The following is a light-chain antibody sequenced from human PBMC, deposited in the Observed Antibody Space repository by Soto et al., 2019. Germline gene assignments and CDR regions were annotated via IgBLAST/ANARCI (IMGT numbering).Light chain of an antibody. J-gene: IGLJ2*01. Sequence: QSVLTQPASVSGSPGQSITISCTGTSSDVGGYNFVSWYQQHPGKAPKLMLYNAYDRPSGISHRFSGSRSGNTASLTISGLQAEDEAHYYCNSYTSSSTLVFGGGTKVTVL. CDR2: NAY. CDR1: SSDVGGYNF. V-gene: IGLV2-14*03. CDR3: NSYTSSSTLV.